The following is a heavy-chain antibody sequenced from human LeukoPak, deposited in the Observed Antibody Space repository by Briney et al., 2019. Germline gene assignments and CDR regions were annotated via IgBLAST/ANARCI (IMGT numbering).Heavy chain of an antibody. Sequence: SETLSLTCTVSGGSISSSTYYWGWIRQPPGKGLGWIGGIYYSGSTYYNPSLTSRVTISVDTSKNQFSLKLNSVTAADTALYYCARETYCSNGVCYPFDPWGQGTLVTVSS. V-gene: IGHV4-39*07. CDR2: IYYSGST. CDR1: GGSISSSTYY. J-gene: IGHJ5*02. D-gene: IGHD2-8*01. CDR3: ARETYCSNGVCYPFDP.